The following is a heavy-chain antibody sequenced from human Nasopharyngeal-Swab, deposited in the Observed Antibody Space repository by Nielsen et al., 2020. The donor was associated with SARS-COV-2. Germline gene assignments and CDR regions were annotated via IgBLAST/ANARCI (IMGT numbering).Heavy chain of an antibody. V-gene: IGHV1-69*06. Sequence: SVKVSCKASGGTFSSYAISWVRQAPGQGLEWTGGIIPIFGTANYAQKFQGRVTITADKSTSTAYMELNSLRAEDTAVYYCARDFGAYYDSTAKAYWGQGTLVTVSS. CDR2: IIPIFGTA. D-gene: IGHD3-22*01. J-gene: IGHJ4*02. CDR1: GGTFSSYA. CDR3: ARDFGAYYDSTAKAY.